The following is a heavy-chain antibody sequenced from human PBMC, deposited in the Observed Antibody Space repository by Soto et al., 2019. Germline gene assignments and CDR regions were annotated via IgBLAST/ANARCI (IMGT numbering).Heavy chain of an antibody. Sequence: EVQLVESGGGLVQPGGSLRLACVATGLSFDREPMSWVRQAPGKGLEWVAGIPATGDRTWHADSVGGRFTISRDNSTNTLYLQMNTLRVEDAAVYYCVREGDRYGTVSFEWWGQGTLVTVSS. CDR1: GLSFDREP. CDR3: VREGDRYGTVSFEW. J-gene: IGHJ4*02. D-gene: IGHD1-1*01. CDR2: IPATGDRT. V-gene: IGHV3-23*04.